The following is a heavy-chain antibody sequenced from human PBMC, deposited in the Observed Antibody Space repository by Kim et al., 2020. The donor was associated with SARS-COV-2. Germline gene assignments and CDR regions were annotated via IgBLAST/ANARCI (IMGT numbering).Heavy chain of an antibody. D-gene: IGHD6-19*01. CDR3: ARDSDWASDY. CDR1: GFTFSNNW. Sequence: GGSLRLSCTASGFTFSNNWMNWVRQAPGKGLEWVAHITQDGSEKNYVDSVKGRLTISRDNAKKSLFLQMNNLRAEDTAVYYCARDSDWASDYWGQGTLVT. V-gene: IGHV3-7*01. J-gene: IGHJ4*02. CDR2: ITQDGSEK.